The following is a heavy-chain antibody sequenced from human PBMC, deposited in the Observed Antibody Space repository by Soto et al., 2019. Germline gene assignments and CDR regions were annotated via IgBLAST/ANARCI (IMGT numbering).Heavy chain of an antibody. CDR2: IYPGDSDT. Sequence: PGESLKISCKGSGYSFTSYWIGWVRQMPGKGLEWMGIIYPGDSDTRYSPSFQGQVTISADKSISTAYLQWSSLKASDTAMYYCARQLEAAGSNYYYYGMDVWGKGTPVTVSS. J-gene: IGHJ6*04. CDR3: ARQLEAAGSNYYYYGMDV. D-gene: IGHD6-13*01. V-gene: IGHV5-51*01. CDR1: GYSFTSYW.